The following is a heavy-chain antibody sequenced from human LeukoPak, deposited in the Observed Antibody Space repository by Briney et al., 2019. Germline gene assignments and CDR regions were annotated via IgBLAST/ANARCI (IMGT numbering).Heavy chain of an antibody. CDR3: ARETGTTRDFDY. V-gene: IGHV1-2*02. CDR1: GYTFTSYG. CDR2: INPNSGGT. Sequence: ASVKVSCKASGYTFTSYGISWVRQAPGQGLEWMGWINPNSGGTNYAQKFQGRVTMTRDTSISTAYMELSRLRSDDTAVYYCARETGTTRDFDYWGQGTLVTVSS. D-gene: IGHD1-1*01. J-gene: IGHJ4*02.